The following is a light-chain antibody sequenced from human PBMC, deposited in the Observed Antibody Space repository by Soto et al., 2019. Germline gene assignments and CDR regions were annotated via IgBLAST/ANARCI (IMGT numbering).Light chain of an antibody. CDR2: TAS. CDR1: QGIGYN. CDR3: QQYYSTPYT. J-gene: IGKJ2*01. Sequence: DIPMTQSPTSLSASVGDRVTITCRASQGIGYNLAWYQQKPGKVPKVLIYTASTLHSGVPSRFSGSGSGTEFTLTINSLQAEDVAVYYCQQYYSTPYTFGQGTKLEIK. V-gene: IGKV1-27*01.